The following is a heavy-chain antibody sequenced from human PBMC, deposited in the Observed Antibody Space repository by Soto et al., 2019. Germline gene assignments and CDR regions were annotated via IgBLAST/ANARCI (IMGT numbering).Heavy chain of an antibody. J-gene: IGHJ1*01. CDR2: IYPADSDT. D-gene: IGHD1-26*01. CDR3: ATWGLGVH. V-gene: IGHV5-51*01. Sequence: PGESLKISCRASGYSSPTYWVAWVRQMPGKGLEWMGIIYPADSDTRYIPSFQGQVTISADATSGTAYVQWSSLKASDTAVYYCATWGLGVHWGQGTLVTVSS. CDR1: GYSSPTYW.